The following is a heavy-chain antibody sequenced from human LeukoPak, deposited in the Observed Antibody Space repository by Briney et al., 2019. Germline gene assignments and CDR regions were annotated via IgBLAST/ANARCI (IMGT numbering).Heavy chain of an antibody. J-gene: IGHJ4*02. Sequence: GRSLRLSCAASGFTFSRYGIHWVRQAPGKGLEWVAVISHDGSNNYYADSVKGRFTISRDNSKNTLYLQMISLRAEDTAVYYCAPGKFDYWGQGTLVTASS. CDR1: GFTFSRYG. CDR2: ISHDGSNN. CDR3: APGKFDY. V-gene: IGHV3-30*03.